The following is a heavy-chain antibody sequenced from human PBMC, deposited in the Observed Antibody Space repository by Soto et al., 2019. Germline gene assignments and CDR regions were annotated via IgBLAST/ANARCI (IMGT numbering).Heavy chain of an antibody. CDR1: GFTFSSYG. D-gene: IGHD3-16*02. CDR2: ISYDGSNK. Sequence: HPGGSLRLSCAASGFTFSSYGMHWVRQAPGKGLEWVAVISYDGSNKYYADSVKGRFTISRDNSKNTLYLQMNSLRAEDTAVYYCAKGYIAYFDYWGQGTLVTVSS. V-gene: IGHV3-30*18. J-gene: IGHJ4*02. CDR3: AKGYIAYFDY.